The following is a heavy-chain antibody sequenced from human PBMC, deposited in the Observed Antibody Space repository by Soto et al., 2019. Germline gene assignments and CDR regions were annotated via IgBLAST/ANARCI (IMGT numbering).Heavy chain of an antibody. J-gene: IGHJ4*02. CDR1: GGSVSSGSYY. CDR2: IYYSGST. V-gene: IGHV4-61*01. CDR3: ASQGRGTAMALGY. Sequence: SETLSLTCTVSGGSVSSGSYYWSWIRQPPGKGLEWIGYIYYSGSTNYNPSLKSRVTISVDTSKNQFSLKLSSVTAADTAVYYCASQGRGTAMALGYWGQGTLVTVSS. D-gene: IGHD5-18*01.